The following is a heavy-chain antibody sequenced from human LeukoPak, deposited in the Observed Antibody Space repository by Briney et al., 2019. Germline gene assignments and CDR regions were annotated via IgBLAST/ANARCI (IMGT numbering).Heavy chain of an antibody. Sequence: GGSLRLSCAASGFTFSSYGMHWVRQAPGKGLEWVAFIRYDGSNKYYADSVKGRFTISRDNSKNTLYLQMGSLRAEDMAVYYCAREWRTGYCSGGSCPYYFDYWGQGTLVTVSS. D-gene: IGHD2-15*01. J-gene: IGHJ4*02. CDR1: GFTFSSYG. V-gene: IGHV3-30*02. CDR2: IRYDGSNK. CDR3: AREWRTGYCSGGSCPYYFDY.